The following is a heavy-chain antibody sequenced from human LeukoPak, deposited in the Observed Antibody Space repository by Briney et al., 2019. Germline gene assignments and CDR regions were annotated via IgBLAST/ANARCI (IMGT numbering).Heavy chain of an antibody. Sequence: GGSLRLSCAASGFTFSDYYMSWIRQAPGKRLEWVSYISSSGSTIYYADSVKGRFTISRDNAKNSLYLQMNSLRAEDTAVYYCARDHGAHYYYYYYMDVWGKGTTVTVSS. J-gene: IGHJ6*03. V-gene: IGHV3-11*04. CDR2: ISSSGSTI. CDR1: GFTFSDYY. CDR3: ARDHGAHYYYYYYMDV. D-gene: IGHD3-10*01.